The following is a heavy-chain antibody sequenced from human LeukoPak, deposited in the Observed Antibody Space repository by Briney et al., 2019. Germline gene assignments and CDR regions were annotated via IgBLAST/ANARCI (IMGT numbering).Heavy chain of an antibody. CDR3: ARVGKVVIASSDY. D-gene: IGHD3-22*01. CDR1: GGSISSYY. Sequence: PSETLSLTCTVSGGSISSYYWSWIRQPPGKGLEWIGYIYYSGSTNYNPSLKSRVTISVDTPKNQFSLKLSSVTAADTAVYYCARVGKVVIASSDYWGQGTLVTVSS. CDR2: IYYSGST. J-gene: IGHJ4*02. V-gene: IGHV4-59*08.